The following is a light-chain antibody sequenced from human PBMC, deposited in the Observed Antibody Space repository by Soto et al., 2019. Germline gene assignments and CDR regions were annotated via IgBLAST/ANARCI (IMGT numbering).Light chain of an antibody. J-gene: IGLJ2*01. Sequence: QSALTQPASVSGSPEQSITISCTGTSNDVGRYNLVSWYQQHPGKAPKVMIYDVNNRASGVSGRFSGSKSGTTASLTISGLQAEDEANYYCTSYTPGGAFVVFGGGTKLTVL. CDR2: DVN. CDR1: SNDVGRYNL. V-gene: IGLV2-14*02. CDR3: TSYTPGGAFVV.